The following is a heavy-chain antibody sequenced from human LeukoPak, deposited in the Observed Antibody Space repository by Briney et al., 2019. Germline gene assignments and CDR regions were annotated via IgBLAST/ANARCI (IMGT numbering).Heavy chain of an antibody. CDR3: TTDEKVLRYFDWLDYFDC. CDR2: IKSKTDGGTT. V-gene: IGHV3-15*01. CDR1: GFTFSNAW. Sequence: GGSLRLSCAASGFTFSNAWMSWVRQAPGKGLEWVGRIKSKTDGGTTDYAAPVKGRFTISRDDSKNTLYLQMNSLKTEDTAVYYCTTDEKVLRYFDWLDYFDCWGQGTLVTVSS. J-gene: IGHJ4*02. D-gene: IGHD3-9*01.